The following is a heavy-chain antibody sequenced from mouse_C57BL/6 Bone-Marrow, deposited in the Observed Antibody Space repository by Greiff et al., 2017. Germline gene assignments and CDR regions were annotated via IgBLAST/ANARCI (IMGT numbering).Heavy chain of an antibody. J-gene: IGHJ2*01. CDR1: GFNIKDDY. V-gene: IGHV14-4*01. CDR3: TTGRPFGY. Sequence: EVMLVESGAELVRPGASVKLSCTASGFNIKDDYMHWVKQRPEQGLEWIGWIDPENGDTEYASKFQGKATITADTSSNTAYLQLSSLTSEDTAVYYCTTGRPFGYWGQGTTRTVSS. CDR2: IDPENGDT.